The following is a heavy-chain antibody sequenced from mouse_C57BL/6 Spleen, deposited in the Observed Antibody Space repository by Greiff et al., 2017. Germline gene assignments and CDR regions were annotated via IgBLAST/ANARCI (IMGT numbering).Heavy chain of an antibody. V-gene: IGHV5-6*01. D-gene: IGHD2-4*01. CDR3: ARHEDDYDGYAMDY. CDR2: ISSGGSYT. J-gene: IGHJ4*01. Sequence: EVKLMESGGDLVKPGGSLKLSCAASGFTFSSYGMSWVRQTPDKRLEWVATISSGGSYTYYPDSVKGRFTISRDNAKNTLYLQMSSLKSEDTAMYYCARHEDDYDGYAMDYWGQGTSVTVSS. CDR1: GFTFSSYG.